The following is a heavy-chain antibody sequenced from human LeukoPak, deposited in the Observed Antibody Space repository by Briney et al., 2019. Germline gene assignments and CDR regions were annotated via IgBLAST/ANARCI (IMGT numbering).Heavy chain of an antibody. D-gene: IGHD5-24*01. J-gene: IGHJ4*02. CDR1: GYTFTSYG. CDR3: ARDGRRDGFTIKPNAHDY. V-gene: IGHV1-18*01. CDR2: ISAYNGNT. Sequence: GASVKVSCKASGYTFTSYGISWVRQAPGQGLEWMGWISAYNGNTNYAQKLQGRVTMTTDTSTSTAYMELRSLRSDDTAVYYCARDGRRDGFTIKPNAHDYWGQGTLVTVSS.